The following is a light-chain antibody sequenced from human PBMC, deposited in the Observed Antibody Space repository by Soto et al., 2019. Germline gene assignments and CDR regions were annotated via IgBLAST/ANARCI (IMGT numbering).Light chain of an antibody. V-gene: IGKV3-15*01. Sequence: EILMTQSPATLSVSPGERATLFCRASQSVGTYLAWYQQKPGQAPRLLISGASTRATGVPARFSGSGSGTDFTLTISSLQSEDSAVYYCQQYNNWPPVPFGQGTRLEVK. CDR3: QQYNNWPPVP. J-gene: IGKJ5*01. CDR2: GAS. CDR1: QSVGTY.